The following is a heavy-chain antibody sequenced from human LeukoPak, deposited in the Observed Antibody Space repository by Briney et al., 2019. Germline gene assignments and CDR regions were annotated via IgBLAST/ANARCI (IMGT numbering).Heavy chain of an antibody. Sequence: GGSLRLSCAASGFTVSSNYMSWVRQAPGKGLEWVSVIYSGGSTYYADSVKGRFSISRDNSKNTLYLQVNSLRAEDTGVYYCARVYYGSGSPRHFDYWGQGTLVTVSS. V-gene: IGHV3-53*01. CDR3: ARVYYGSGSPRHFDY. J-gene: IGHJ4*02. D-gene: IGHD3-10*01. CDR2: IYSGGST. CDR1: GFTVSSNY.